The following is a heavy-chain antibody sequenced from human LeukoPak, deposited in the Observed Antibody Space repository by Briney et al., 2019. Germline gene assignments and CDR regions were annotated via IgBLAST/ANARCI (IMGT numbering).Heavy chain of an antibody. Sequence: SETLSLTCAVYGGSFRGYYWSWIRQPPGKGLEWSGEINHSGSTNYNPSLKSRVTISVDTSKNQFSLKLSSVTAADPAVYYCARSIECSGGSCFNRWFDPWGQGTLVTVSS. V-gene: IGHV4-34*01. CDR2: INHSGST. D-gene: IGHD2-15*01. J-gene: IGHJ5*02. CDR3: ARSIECSGGSCFNRWFDP. CDR1: GGSFRGYY.